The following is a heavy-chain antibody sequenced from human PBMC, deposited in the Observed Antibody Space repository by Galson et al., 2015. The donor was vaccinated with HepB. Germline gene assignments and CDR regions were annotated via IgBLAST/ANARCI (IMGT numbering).Heavy chain of an antibody. CDR2: IKQDGSEQ. V-gene: IGHV3-7*01. CDR1: GFSFSNYW. D-gene: IGHD2/OR15-2a*01. Sequence: SLRLSCAVSGFSFSNYWMTWVRQAPGKGLEWVANIKQDGSEQYYVGSVKGRFTISRDNSKTTLYLQMNSLRAEDTAVYYCAKNYVEYSRYYFDYWGQGTLVTVSS. CDR3: AKNYVEYSRYYFDY. J-gene: IGHJ4*02.